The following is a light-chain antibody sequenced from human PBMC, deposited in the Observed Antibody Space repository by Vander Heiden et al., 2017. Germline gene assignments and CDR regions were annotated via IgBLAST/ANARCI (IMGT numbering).Light chain of an antibody. J-gene: IGKJ1*01. CDR2: DTS. CDR3: QQYKNWPRT. V-gene: IGKV3-15*01. Sequence: EIVMTQSPATLSVSPGDRATLPCRASQSISSNLAWYQQKPGQAPRLLIYDTSAGATGIPARFSGSGSGTEFTLTISSLQSEDFAVYYCQQYKNWPRTFGQGTKVEIK. CDR1: QSISSN.